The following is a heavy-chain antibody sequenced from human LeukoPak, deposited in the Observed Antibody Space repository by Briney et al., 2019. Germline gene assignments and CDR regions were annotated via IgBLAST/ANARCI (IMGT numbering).Heavy chain of an antibody. Sequence: PSETLSLTCTVSGYSISSGSYWGWIRQPPGKGLEWIGSIYHSGSTYYNPSLKSRVTISLDTSRNQFSLKLSSVTASDTAVYYCATDGVVATQPLGYFDYWGQGTLVTVSS. D-gene: IGHD5-12*01. CDR2: IYHSGST. V-gene: IGHV4-38-2*02. CDR3: ATDGVVATQPLGYFDY. CDR1: GYSISSGSY. J-gene: IGHJ4*02.